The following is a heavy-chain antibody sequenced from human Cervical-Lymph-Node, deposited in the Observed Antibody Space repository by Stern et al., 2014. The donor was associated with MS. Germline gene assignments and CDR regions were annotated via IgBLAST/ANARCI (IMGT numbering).Heavy chain of an antibody. D-gene: IGHD6-13*01. CDR2: INTANGDT. CDR3: GRGQQSFDP. J-gene: IGHJ5*02. V-gene: IGHV1-3*04. CDR1: GYTFTSYA. Sequence: AQLVESGAEVKKPGASVKVSCKASGYTFTSYAIHWVRQAPGQRLEWMGRINTANGDTYYSEKFQGRVTFTRDTSANTAYMELFSLTSEDTTVYYCGRGQQSFDPWGQGTLVTVSA.